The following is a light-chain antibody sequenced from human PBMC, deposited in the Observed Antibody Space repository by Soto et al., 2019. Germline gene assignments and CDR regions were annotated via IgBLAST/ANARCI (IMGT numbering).Light chain of an antibody. CDR3: QQSYKMPS. V-gene: IGKV1-39*01. CDR1: RNVSIY. CDR2: ATS. Sequence: EIPLTQSPSSLAASVGDRLTLSCRASRNVSIYLNWYQHKPGKGPTLLIHATSNLQIGVPSRFSGSGSGTEFTLTISSLEPEDFGTYYCQQSYKMPSFGQGTRLPI. J-gene: IGKJ5*01.